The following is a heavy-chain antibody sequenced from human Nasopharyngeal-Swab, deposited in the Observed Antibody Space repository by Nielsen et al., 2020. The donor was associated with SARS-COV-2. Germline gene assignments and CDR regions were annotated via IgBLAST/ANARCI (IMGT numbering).Heavy chain of an antibody. Sequence: SETLSLTCTVSGSSISSGYYWGWIRQPPGKGLEWIGSIYHSGSTYYSPSLKSRVTISLDLYKNQFSLRLSSVTATDTAVYYCARRRRSPFDYWGQGALVTVSS. D-gene: IGHD1-26*01. CDR3: ARRRRSPFDY. J-gene: IGHJ4*02. CDR1: GSSISSGYY. V-gene: IGHV4-38-2*02. CDR2: IYHSGST.